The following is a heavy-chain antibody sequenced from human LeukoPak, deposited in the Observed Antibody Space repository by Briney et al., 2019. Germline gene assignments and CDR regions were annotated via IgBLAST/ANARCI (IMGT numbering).Heavy chain of an antibody. Sequence: PGGSLRLSCAASGFTISSYSMNWVRQAPGKGLEWVSSISSSSSYIYYADSVKGRFTISRDNAKNSLYLQMNSLRAEDTAVYYCASNPPAAESYWGQGTLVTVSS. CDR3: ASNPPAAESY. J-gene: IGHJ4*02. CDR1: GFTISSYS. CDR2: ISSSSSYI. D-gene: IGHD6-13*01. V-gene: IGHV3-21*01.